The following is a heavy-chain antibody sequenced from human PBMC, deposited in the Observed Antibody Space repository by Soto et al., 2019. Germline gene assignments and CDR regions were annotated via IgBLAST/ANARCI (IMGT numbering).Heavy chain of an antibody. CDR2: ISWNSGSI. V-gene: IGHV3-9*03. D-gene: IGHD6-13*01. CDR3: AKDLSSSWYDAFDI. CDR1: GFTFDDYA. Sequence: EVQLVESGGGLVQPGRSLRLSCAASGFTFDDYAMHWVRQAPGKGLEWVSGISWNSGSIGYADSVKGRFTISRDNAKNSLYLQMNSLRAEDMALYYCAKDLSSSWYDAFDIWGQGTMVTVSS. J-gene: IGHJ3*02.